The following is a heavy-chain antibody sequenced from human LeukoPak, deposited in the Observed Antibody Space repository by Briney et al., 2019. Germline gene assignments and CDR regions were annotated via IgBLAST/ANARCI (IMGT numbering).Heavy chain of an antibody. CDR1: GFTFSSYS. D-gene: IGHD3-10*01. J-gene: IGHJ4*02. CDR2: IYSGGST. V-gene: IGHV3-53*01. CDR3: AGAITMVRGVIY. Sequence: GGSLRLSCAASGFTFSSYSMNWVRQAPGKGLEWVSVIYSGGSTYYADSVKGRFTISRDNSKNTLYLQMNSLRAEDTAVYYCAGAITMVRGVIYWGQGTLVTVSS.